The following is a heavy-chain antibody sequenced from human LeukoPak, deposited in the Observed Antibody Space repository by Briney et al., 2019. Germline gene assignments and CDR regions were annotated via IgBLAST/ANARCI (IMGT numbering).Heavy chain of an antibody. V-gene: IGHV1-69*06. J-gene: IGHJ6*03. CDR3: ARVRYINPDYYYMDV. CDR1: GGTFSSYA. CDR2: IIPIFGTA. D-gene: IGHD1-1*01. Sequence: GASVKVSCKASGGTFSSYAISWVRQAPGQGLEWMGGIIPIFGTANYAQKFQGRVTITADKSTSTAYMELSSLRSEDTAVYYCARVRYINPDYYYMDVWGKGTTVTVSS.